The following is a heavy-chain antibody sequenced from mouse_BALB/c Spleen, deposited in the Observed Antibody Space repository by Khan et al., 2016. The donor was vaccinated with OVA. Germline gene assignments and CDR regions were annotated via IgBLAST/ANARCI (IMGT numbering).Heavy chain of an antibody. CDR3: ARWFTY. CDR1: GYPITSDYA. J-gene: IGHJ3*01. Sequence: EVKLLESGPGLVKPSQSLSLTCTVTGYPITSDYAPNWIRQFPGNKLEWMGYISYSGSTTYNPSLKSRISFTRDTSKNQFFLQLNSVTTEDTATYYCARWFTYWGQGTLVTVSA. CDR2: ISYSGST. V-gene: IGHV3-2*02.